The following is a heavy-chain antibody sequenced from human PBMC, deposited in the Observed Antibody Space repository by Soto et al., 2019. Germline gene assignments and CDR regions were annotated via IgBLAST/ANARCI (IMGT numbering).Heavy chain of an antibody. CDR2: ISAYNGNT. Sequence: ASVKVSCKASGYTFTSYGISWVRQAPGQGLEWMGWISAYNGNTNYAQKLQGRVTMTTDTSTSTAYMELRSLRSDDTAVYYCAGVYCSSNSCYEWFDPWGQGTLVTVSS. V-gene: IGHV1-18*04. D-gene: IGHD2-2*01. CDR3: AGVYCSSNSCYEWFDP. CDR1: GYTFTSYG. J-gene: IGHJ5*02.